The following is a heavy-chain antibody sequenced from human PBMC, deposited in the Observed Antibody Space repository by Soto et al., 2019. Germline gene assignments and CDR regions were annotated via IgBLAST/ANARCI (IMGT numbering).Heavy chain of an antibody. CDR2: ISSSGGSR. CDR1: GFNFNTFA. V-gene: IGHV3-23*01. Sequence: EEQVSESGGALVQPGGSLRLSCAASGFNFNTFAMSWIRQAPGKGLEWVSHISSSGGSRDDADSVRRRFTISGDNYKKVLFLQMNSMSADDTAKYYGAVDPPSAGTVNWVDPWGKGTLVTVSS. CDR3: AVDPPSAGTVNWVDP. J-gene: IGHJ5*02.